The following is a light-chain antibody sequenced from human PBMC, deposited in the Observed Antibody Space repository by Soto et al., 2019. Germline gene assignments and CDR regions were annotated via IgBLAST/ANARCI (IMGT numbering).Light chain of an antibody. CDR1: SSDVGGYNY. CDR3: SSYAGSNNPYV. V-gene: IGLV2-8*01. CDR2: EVS. J-gene: IGLJ1*01. Sequence: QSALTQPPSASGSPGQSVTISCTGTSSDVGGYNYVSWYQQHPGKAPKLMIYEVSKRPSGVPDRFSGSKSGNTASLTGSGLQAEEEADYYCSSYAGSNNPYVFGTGTKLTVL.